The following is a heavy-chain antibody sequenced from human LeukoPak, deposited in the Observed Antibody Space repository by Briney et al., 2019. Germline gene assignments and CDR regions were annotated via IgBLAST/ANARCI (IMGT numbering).Heavy chain of an antibody. D-gene: IGHD6-13*01. CDR3: ARRARGAATGTQFDP. Sequence: SETLPLTCTVSGGSISSSNYYWGWIRQPPGKGLEWIGTIYYRGSTYYNPSLKSRVTISVDTSKNQFSLKLTSVTAADTAVYHCARRARGAATGTQFDPWGQGTLVTVSS. J-gene: IGHJ5*02. CDR1: GGSISSSNYY. V-gene: IGHV4-39*01. CDR2: IYYRGST.